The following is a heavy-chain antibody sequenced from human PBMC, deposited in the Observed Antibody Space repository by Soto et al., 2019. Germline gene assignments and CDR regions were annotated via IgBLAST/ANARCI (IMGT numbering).Heavy chain of an antibody. V-gene: IGHV1-3*01. Sequence: AASVKVSCKASGYIFTDYYMHWVRQAPGQELGWMGRINAGNGNTKYSQKFQGRVTITRDTSASTAHMELSSLRSEDTAVYYCARGLAPYYFDYWGQGTLVTVSS. CDR1: GYIFTDYY. CDR2: INAGNGNT. J-gene: IGHJ4*02. D-gene: IGHD6-19*01. CDR3: ARGLAPYYFDY.